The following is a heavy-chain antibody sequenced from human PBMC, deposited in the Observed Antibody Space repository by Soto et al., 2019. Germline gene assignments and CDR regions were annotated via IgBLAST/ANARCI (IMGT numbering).Heavy chain of an antibody. CDR3: ARGDMITFWGVIVDAFDI. CDR2: INPSGGST. J-gene: IGHJ3*02. D-gene: IGHD3-16*02. V-gene: IGHV1-46*03. CDR1: GYTFTSYY. Sequence: QVQLVQSGAEVKKPGASVKVSCKASGYTFTSYYMHWVRQAPGQGLEWMGIINPSGGSTSYAQKCQGQGTMTRDTSTSPLSMERSILRSETTAAYYCARGDMITFWGVIVDAFDIAGRSTMVTVSS.